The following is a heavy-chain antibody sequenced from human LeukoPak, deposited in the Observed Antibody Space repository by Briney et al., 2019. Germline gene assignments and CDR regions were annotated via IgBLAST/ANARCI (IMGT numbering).Heavy chain of an antibody. D-gene: IGHD3-10*01. CDR2: IYPGDSDT. CDR3: AREGVGGYYGSGSYDY. J-gene: IGHJ4*02. CDR1: GYSFTSYW. Sequence: GESLKISCKGSGYSFTSYWIGWVRQMPGKGLEWMGIIYPGDSDTRYSPSFQGQVTISADKSISTAYLQWSSLKASDTAMYYCAREGVGGYYGSGSYDYWGQGTLVTVSS. V-gene: IGHV5-51*01.